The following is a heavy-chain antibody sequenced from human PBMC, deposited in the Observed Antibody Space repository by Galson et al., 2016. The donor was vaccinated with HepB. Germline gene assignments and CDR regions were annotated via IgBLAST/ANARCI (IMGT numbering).Heavy chain of an antibody. V-gene: IGHV3-23*01. CDR1: GFTFRSYA. CDR3: AKNPASFYYDGGFHPHDS. Sequence: SLRLSCAASGFTFRSYAMSWVRQAPGKGLEWVSAISAGAVSTYYADSVKGRFTVSRDNSKNTLYLQMNSLRVEDTAIYYCAKNPASFYYDGGFHPHDSWAQGTLVTVSS. CDR2: ISAGAVST. J-gene: IGHJ4*02. D-gene: IGHD3-22*01.